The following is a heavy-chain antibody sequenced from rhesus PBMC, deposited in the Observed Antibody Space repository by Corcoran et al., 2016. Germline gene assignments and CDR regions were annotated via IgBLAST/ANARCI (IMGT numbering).Heavy chain of an antibody. V-gene: IGHV4-147*01. J-gene: IGHJ4*01. CDR2: IYVSRGST. D-gene: IGHD1-44*01. Sequence: QVQLQESGPGLVKPSETLSLTCAVSGYSLSRNYWSWIRQPPGKGLEWSGYIYVSRGSTYYSPSLKSRVTISTDTSRNQFSLKLSSVTAADTAVYYCARGGGNYRYDYWGQGVLVTVSS. CDR3: ARGGGNYRYDY. CDR1: GYSLSRNY.